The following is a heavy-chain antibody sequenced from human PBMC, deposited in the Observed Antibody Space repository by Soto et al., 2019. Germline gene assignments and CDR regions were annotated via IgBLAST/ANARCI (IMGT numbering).Heavy chain of an antibody. Sequence: SETLSLTCTVSGGSISSYYWSWIRQPPGKGLEWIGYIYYSGSTNYNPSLNSRVTISVDTSKNQFSLKLSSVTAADTAVYYCARELEYYDILTGYYPDAFDIWGQGTMVTVSS. V-gene: IGHV4-59*01. CDR1: GGSISSYY. CDR3: ARELEYYDILTGYYPDAFDI. CDR2: IYYSGST. J-gene: IGHJ3*02. D-gene: IGHD3-9*01.